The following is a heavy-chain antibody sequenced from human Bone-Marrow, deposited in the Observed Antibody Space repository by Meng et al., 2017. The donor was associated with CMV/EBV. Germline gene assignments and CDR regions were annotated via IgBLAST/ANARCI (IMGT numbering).Heavy chain of an antibody. CDR3: ARAQTDGYSSCDY. D-gene: IGHD5-24*01. CDR1: GFTVSNNY. CDR2: IYSGGYT. Sequence: GESLKISCAASGFTVSNNYMSWVRQAPGKGLEWVSVIYSGGYTYYADSVKGRFTISRDNSKNTLYLQMNSLRAEDTAVYYCARAQTDGYSSCDYWGQGTLVTVSS. V-gene: IGHV3-53*01. J-gene: IGHJ4*02.